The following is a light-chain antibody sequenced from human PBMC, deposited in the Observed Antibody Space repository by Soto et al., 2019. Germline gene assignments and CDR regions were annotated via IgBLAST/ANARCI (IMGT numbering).Light chain of an antibody. CDR1: QSVSSN. Sequence: EIVMTQSPATLSVSPGERATLSCRASQSVSSNLAWYQHKPGPAPRLLIYGASTRATGIPARFSGSGSGTEFTLTLSSLQSEDFAVYYCQQYNNWPPRTFGQGTKVEIK. J-gene: IGKJ1*01. CDR3: QQYNNWPPRT. V-gene: IGKV3-15*01. CDR2: GAS.